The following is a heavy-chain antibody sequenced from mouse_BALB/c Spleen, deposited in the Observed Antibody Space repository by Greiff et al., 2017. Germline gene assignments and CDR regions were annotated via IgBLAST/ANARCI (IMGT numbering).Heavy chain of an antibody. V-gene: IGHV14-3*02. J-gene: IGHJ3*01. CDR2: IDPENGNT. CDR1: GFNIKDTY. Sequence: EVQLQQSGAELVKPGASVKLSCTASGFNIKDTYMHWVKQRPEQGLEWIGWIDPENGNTIYDPKFQGKASITADTSSNTAYLQLSSLTSEDTAVYYCASSLGFAYWGQGTLVTVSA. D-gene: IGHD1-1*01. CDR3: ASSLGFAY.